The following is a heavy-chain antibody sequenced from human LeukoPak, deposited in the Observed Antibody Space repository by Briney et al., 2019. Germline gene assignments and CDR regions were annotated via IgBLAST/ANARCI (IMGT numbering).Heavy chain of an antibody. CDR3: AKDYRDYYDSSGYYYALFDS. D-gene: IGHD3-22*01. CDR2: IGGSGGST. CDR1: GFTVSSNY. V-gene: IGHV3-23*01. Sequence: GGSLRLSCAASGFTVSSNYMSWVRQAPGEGLEWVSVIGGSGGSTYYADYVKGRFTISRDNSKNTLYLQMKSLRAEDTAVYYCAKDYRDYYDSSGYYYALFDSWGQGTLVTVSS. J-gene: IGHJ4*02.